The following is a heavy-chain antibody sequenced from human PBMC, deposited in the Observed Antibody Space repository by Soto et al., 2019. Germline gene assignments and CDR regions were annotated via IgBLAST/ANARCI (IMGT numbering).Heavy chain of an antibody. CDR2: INWNGGST. CDR1: GFTFDDYG. V-gene: IGHV3-20*01. Sequence: GGSLRLSCAASGFTFDDYGMSWVRQAPGKGLEWVSGINWNGGSTGYADSVKGRFTISRDNAKNSLYLQMNSLRAEDTALYHCARLEGVWFGDQILRGYMDVWGKGTTVTVSS. D-gene: IGHD3-10*01. J-gene: IGHJ6*03. CDR3: ARLEGVWFGDQILRGYMDV.